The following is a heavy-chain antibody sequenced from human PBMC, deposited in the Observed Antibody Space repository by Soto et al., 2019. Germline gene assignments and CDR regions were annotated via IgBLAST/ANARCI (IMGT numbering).Heavy chain of an antibody. Sequence: GESLKISCAASGFTFSSYSMNWVRQAPGKGLEWVSSISSSSSYIYYADSVKGRFTISRDNAKNSLYLQMNSLRAEDTAVYYCARDGGYYDSSGYYGMDVWGQGTTVTVSS. CDR1: GFTFSSYS. V-gene: IGHV3-21*01. J-gene: IGHJ6*02. CDR2: ISSSSSYI. CDR3: ARDGGYYDSSGYYGMDV. D-gene: IGHD3-22*01.